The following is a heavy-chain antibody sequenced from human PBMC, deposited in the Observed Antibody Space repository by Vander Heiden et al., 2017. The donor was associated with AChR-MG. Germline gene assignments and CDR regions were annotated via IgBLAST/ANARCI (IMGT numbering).Heavy chain of an antibody. Sequence: QVQLQQWGAGLLKPSETLSLTCAAYGGSLRGYYWSWIRQPPGKGLEWIGEINQSGSTNYTPSLKSRVTISVDTSKNQFSLKLSSVTAADTAVYYCARGWAERFWSGYYTTNHYYGMDVWGQGTTVTVSS. CDR2: INQSGST. V-gene: IGHV4-34*01. CDR1: GGSLRGYY. D-gene: IGHD3-3*01. CDR3: ARGWAERFWSGYYTTNHYYGMDV. J-gene: IGHJ6*02.